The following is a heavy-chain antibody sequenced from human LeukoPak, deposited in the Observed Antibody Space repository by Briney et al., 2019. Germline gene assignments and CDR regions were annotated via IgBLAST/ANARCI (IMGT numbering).Heavy chain of an antibody. D-gene: IGHD6-13*01. CDR2: IYYSGST. V-gene: IGHV4-39*01. CDR3: ARMAAAGTPGFGSYYYYYYMDV. J-gene: IGHJ6*03. CDR1: GGSISSSSYY. Sequence: PSETLSLTCTVSGGSISSSSYYWGWIRQPPGKGLEWIGSIYYSGSTYYNPSLKSRVTISVDTSKNQFSLKLSSVTAADTAVYYCARMAAAGTPGFGSYYYYYYMDVWGKGTTVTVSS.